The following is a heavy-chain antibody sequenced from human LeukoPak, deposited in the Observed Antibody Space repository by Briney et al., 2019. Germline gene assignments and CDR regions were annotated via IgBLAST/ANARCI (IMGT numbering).Heavy chain of an antibody. D-gene: IGHD3-10*01. CDR1: GFTFSRYG. Sequence: GGSLRLSXAASGFTFSRYGMHWVRQAPGKGLEWVAFIRYDGSNKYYADSVKGRFTISRDNSKNTLYLQMNSLRAEDTAVYYCWALLWFGELPNWFDPWGQGTLVTVSS. CDR3: WALLWFGELPNWFDP. J-gene: IGHJ5*02. V-gene: IGHV3-30*02. CDR2: IRYDGSNK.